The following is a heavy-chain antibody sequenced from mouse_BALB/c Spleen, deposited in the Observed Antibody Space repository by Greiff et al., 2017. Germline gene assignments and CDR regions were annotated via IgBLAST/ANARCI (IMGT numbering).Heavy chain of an antibody. CDR3: ARRGITTVEGYFDF. CDR1: GYTFTDYA. J-gene: IGHJ1*01. D-gene: IGHD1-1*01. Sequence: QVQLQQSGAELVRPGVSVKISCKGSGYTFTDYAMHWVKQSHAKSLEWIGVISTYYGDASYNQKFKGKATMTVDKSSSTAYMELARLTSEDSAIYYCARRGITTVEGYFDFWGAGTTVTVSS. CDR2: ISTYYGDA. V-gene: IGHV1S137*01.